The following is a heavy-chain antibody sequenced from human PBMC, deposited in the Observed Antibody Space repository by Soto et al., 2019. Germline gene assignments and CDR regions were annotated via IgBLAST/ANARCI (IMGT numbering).Heavy chain of an antibody. Sequence: QITLKESGPTLVKPTQTLTLTCTFSGFSLSTSGVGVGWIRQPPGKALEWLAIIYWDDDKRYSPSLKSRLTITKDTSKNHVVLTMTNMDPVDTATYCCARGAGPPDYWGQGTLVTVSS. CDR2: IYWDDDK. V-gene: IGHV2-5*02. J-gene: IGHJ4*02. CDR3: ARGAGPPDY. CDR1: GFSLSTSGVG.